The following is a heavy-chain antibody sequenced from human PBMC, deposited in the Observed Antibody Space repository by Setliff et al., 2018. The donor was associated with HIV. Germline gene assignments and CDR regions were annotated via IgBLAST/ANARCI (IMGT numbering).Heavy chain of an antibody. CDR2: IYYSGST. Sequence: SETLSLTCTVSGGSISSSSYYWGWIRQPPGKGLEWIGSIYYSGSTYYNPSLKSRVTTSADTSKNQFSLKLSSVTAADTAVYYCATLDPSGGNFLAYWGQGTLVTVSS. CDR3: ATLDPSGGNFLAY. CDR1: GGSISSSSYY. D-gene: IGHD2-21*02. V-gene: IGHV4-39*01. J-gene: IGHJ4*02.